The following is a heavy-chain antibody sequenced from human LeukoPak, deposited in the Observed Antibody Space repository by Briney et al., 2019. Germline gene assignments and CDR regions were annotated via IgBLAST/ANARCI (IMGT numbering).Heavy chain of an antibody. Sequence: GGSLRLSCAASGFTFSGYGMHWVRQAPGKGLEWVAVISYDGSNKYYADSVKSRFTISRDNSKNTLYLQMNSLRAEDTAVYYCRSLIAARQDAFDIWGQGTMVTVSS. J-gene: IGHJ3*02. V-gene: IGHV3-30*03. D-gene: IGHD6-6*01. CDR3: RSLIAARQDAFDI. CDR1: GFTFSGYG. CDR2: ISYDGSNK.